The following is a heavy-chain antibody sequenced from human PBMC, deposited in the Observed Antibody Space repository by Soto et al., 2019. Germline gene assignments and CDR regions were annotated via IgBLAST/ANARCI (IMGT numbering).Heavy chain of an antibody. CDR1: GYTFTSYY. V-gene: IGHV1-46*01. D-gene: IGHD6-13*01. J-gene: IGHJ6*02. Sequence: GASVKVSCKASGYTFTSYYMHWVRQAPGQGLEWMGIINPSGGSTSYAQKFQGRVTMTRDTSTSTVYMELSSLRSEDTAVYYCARDPQQLPPYYYYSYGMDVWGQGTTVTVSS. CDR2: INPSGGST. CDR3: ARDPQQLPPYYYYSYGMDV.